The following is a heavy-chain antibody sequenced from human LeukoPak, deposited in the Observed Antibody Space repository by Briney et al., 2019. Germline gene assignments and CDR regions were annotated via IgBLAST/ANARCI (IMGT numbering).Heavy chain of an antibody. CDR2: IIPIFGTA. J-gene: IGHJ5*02. V-gene: IGHV1-69*05. CDR3: ARRHLRGDTLRGGHHLDP. D-gene: IGHD1-26*01. Sequence: ASVKVSCKASGGTFSSYAISWVRQAPGQGLEWMGGIIPIFGTANYAQKFQGRVTITTDESASTAYMELSSLRSEDTAVYYCARRHLRGDTLRGGHHLDPWGLGTLVAVSS. CDR1: GGTFSSYA.